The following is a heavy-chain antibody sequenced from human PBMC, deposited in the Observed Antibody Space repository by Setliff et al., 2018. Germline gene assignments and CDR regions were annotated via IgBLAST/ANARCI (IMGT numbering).Heavy chain of an antibody. J-gene: IGHJ5*02. Sequence: PSETLSLTCAVSGYSISSGYYWGWIRQPPGKGLEWIGSIYHSGSTFYNPSLKSRVTISVDTSKNQFSLKLSSVTAADTAVYYCARLYIVVVVAATPAWFDPWGQGTLVTV. CDR1: GYSISSGYY. CDR3: ARLYIVVVVAATPAWFDP. CDR2: IYHSGST. V-gene: IGHV4-38-2*01. D-gene: IGHD2-15*01.